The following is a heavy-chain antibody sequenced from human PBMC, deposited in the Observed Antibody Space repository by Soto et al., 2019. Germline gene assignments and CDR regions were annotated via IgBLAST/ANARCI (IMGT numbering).Heavy chain of an antibody. CDR1: GFTFSSYS. CDR3: ARDPPKTQGYYGMVV. J-gene: IGHJ6*02. CDR2: ISSSSSYI. V-gene: IGHV3-21*01. Sequence: EVQLVESGGGLVKPGGSLRLSCAASGFTFSSYSMNWVRQAPGKGLEWVSSISSSSSYIYYADSLKGRFTISRDNAKNLLYLLMSSLRGEDTAVYYCARDPPKTQGYYGMVVWGQGTTDTVSS.